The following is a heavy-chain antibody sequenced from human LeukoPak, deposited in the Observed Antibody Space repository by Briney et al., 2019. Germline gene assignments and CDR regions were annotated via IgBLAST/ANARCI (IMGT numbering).Heavy chain of an antibody. D-gene: IGHD2-8*01. CDR3: ARGVLVTVYAAFDY. J-gene: IGHJ4*02. V-gene: IGHV4-34*01. Sequence: SETLSLTCGVYGGSFSGYYWTWIRQSPGMGLEWVGEVIHSGRTNYNPSLTSRVTISVDTSKNQFSLELSSVTAADTAVYYCARGVLVTVYAAFDYWGQGTLVTVSS. CDR2: VIHSGRT. CDR1: GGSFSGYY.